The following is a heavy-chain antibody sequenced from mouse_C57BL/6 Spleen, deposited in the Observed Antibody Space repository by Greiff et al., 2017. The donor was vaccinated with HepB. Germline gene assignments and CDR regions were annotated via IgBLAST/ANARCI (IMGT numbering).Heavy chain of an antibody. CDR3: ARRGLREDYFDY. V-gene: IGHV1-61*01. J-gene: IGHJ2*01. CDR2: IYPSDSET. Sequence: VQLQQPGAELVRPGSSVKLSCKASGYTFTSYWMDWVKQRPGQGLEWIGNIYPSDSETHYNQKFKDKATLTVDKSSSTAYMQLSSLTSEDSAVYYCARRGLREDYFDYWGQGTTLTVSS. D-gene: IGHD1-1*01. CDR1: GYTFTSYW.